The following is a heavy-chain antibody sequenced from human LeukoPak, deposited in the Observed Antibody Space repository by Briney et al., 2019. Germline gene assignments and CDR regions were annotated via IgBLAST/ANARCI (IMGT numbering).Heavy chain of an antibody. CDR3: VRDQGVQGPGCAFDF. CDR1: GYSFTGNH. D-gene: IGHD3-10*01. CDR2: IDTSTGRQ. V-gene: IGHV1-2*04. Sequence: GASVKVSCKTSGYSFTGNHMHWVRQAHGQGLEYMGHIDTSTGRQSIPQKFQGWVTMTRDTSISTAYMELTRLTSDDTALYYCVRDQGVQGPGCAFDFWGQGTMVTVSS. J-gene: IGHJ3*01.